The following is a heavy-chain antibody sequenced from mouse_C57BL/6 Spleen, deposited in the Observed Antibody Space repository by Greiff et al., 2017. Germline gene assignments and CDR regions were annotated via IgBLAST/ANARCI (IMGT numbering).Heavy chain of an antibody. Sequence: ESGPGLVKPSQSLSLTCSVTGYSITSGYYWNWIRQFPGNKLEWMGYISYDGSNNYNPSLKNRISITRDTSKNQFFLKLNSVTTEDTATYYCARGGYASFAYWGQGTLVTVSA. CDR3: ARGGYASFAY. CDR1: GYSITSGYY. V-gene: IGHV3-6*01. CDR2: ISYDGSN. J-gene: IGHJ3*01. D-gene: IGHD3-1*01.